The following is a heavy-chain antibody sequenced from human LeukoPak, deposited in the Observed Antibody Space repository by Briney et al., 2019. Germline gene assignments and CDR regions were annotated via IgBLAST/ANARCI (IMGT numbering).Heavy chain of an antibody. CDR3: ATAWRGYSSSLLDY. Sequence: GSLRLSCAASGFIFSSYWMHWVRQAPGKGLVWVSRINSDGSSTSYADSVKGRFTISRDNAKNTLYLQMNSLRAEDTAVYYCATAWRGYSSSLLDYWGQGTLVTVSS. CDR1: GFIFSSYW. J-gene: IGHJ4*02. CDR2: INSDGSST. D-gene: IGHD6-6*01. V-gene: IGHV3-74*01.